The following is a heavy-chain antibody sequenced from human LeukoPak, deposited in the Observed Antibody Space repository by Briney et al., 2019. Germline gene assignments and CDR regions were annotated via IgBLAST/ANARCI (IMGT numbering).Heavy chain of an antibody. J-gene: IGHJ4*02. D-gene: IGHD5-24*01. Sequence: GGSLRLSCAASGFTFSSYEMNWVRQAPGKGLEWVSYISSSGSTIYYADSVKGRFTISRDNAKNSLYLQMNSLRAEDTVVYYCAVATIKDYFDYWGQGTLVTVSS. CDR3: AVATIKDYFDY. CDR2: ISSSGSTI. CDR1: GFTFSSYE. V-gene: IGHV3-48*03.